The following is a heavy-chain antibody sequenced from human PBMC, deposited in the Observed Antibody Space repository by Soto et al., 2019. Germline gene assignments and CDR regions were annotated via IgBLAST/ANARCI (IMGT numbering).Heavy chain of an antibody. J-gene: IGHJ4*02. CDR3: ARGSHKLHSYDSSGFYHYVDY. V-gene: IGHV4-34*01. CDR2: INDSGST. CDR1: GGSFSYYS. Sequence: SETLSISCAVYGGSFSYYSWTWIRQPPGKGLEWIGEINDSGSTNYTPSLERRVTISRDTSKNRFSLKLSSVTAADTAVYYCARGSHKLHSYDSSGFYHYVDYWGQGSLVTVSS. D-gene: IGHD3-22*01.